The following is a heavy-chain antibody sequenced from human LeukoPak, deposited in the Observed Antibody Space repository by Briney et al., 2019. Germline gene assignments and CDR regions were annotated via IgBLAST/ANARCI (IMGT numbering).Heavy chain of an antibody. D-gene: IGHD5-24*01. J-gene: IGHJ4*02. CDR1: GGSISSSSYY. V-gene: IGHV4-39*07. CDR3: ARAAGLQLIDY. CDR2: IYYSGST. Sequence: SETLSLTCTVSGGSISSSSYYWGWLRQPPGKGLEWIGSIYYSGSTYYNPSLKSRVTISVDTSKNQFSLKLSSVTAADTAVYYCARAAGLQLIDYWGQGTLVTVSS.